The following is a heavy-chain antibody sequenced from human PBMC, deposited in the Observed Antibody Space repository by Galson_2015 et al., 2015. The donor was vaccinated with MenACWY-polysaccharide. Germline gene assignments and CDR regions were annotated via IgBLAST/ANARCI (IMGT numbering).Heavy chain of an antibody. CDR2: ISDSGGTT. J-gene: IGHJ6*03. CDR3: AKAHIAARPDRRMVYYYYYMDV. D-gene: IGHD6-6*01. CDR1: GFTFRSYA. Sequence: SLRLSCAASGFTFRSYALSWVRQAPGKGPEWVSAISDSGGTTFYADSVKGRFTISRDNSKDTLFLQMISLRVEDTAVYYCAKAHIAARPDRRMVYYYYYMDVWGKGTMVTVSS. V-gene: IGHV3-23*01.